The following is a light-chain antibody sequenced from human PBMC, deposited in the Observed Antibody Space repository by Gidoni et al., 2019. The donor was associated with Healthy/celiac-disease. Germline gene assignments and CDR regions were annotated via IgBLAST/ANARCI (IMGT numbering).Light chain of an antibody. CDR2: EDS. V-gene: IGLV3-10*01. CDR3: YSTDSSGNHWV. Sequence: SYELTQPPSVSVSPGQTARITCSGDALPKKYASWYQQKSGLAPVLVIYEDSKRPSGIPERFSGSSSGTMATLTISGAQVEDEADYYCYSTDSSGNHWVFGGGTKLTVL. J-gene: IGLJ3*02. CDR1: ALPKKY.